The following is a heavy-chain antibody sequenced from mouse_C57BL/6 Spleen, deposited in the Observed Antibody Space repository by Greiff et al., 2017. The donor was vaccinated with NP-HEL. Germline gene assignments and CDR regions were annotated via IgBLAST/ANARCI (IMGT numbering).Heavy chain of an antibody. CDR3: ARDAYGYYAMDY. CDR2: SRNKANDYTT. CDR1: GFTFSDFY. V-gene: IGHV7-1*01. J-gene: IGHJ4*01. D-gene: IGHD1-1*01. Sequence: EVMLVESGGGLVQSGRSLRLSCATSGFTFSDFYMEWVRPAPGKGLEWIAASRNKANDYTTEYSASVKGRFIVSRDTSQSILYLQMNALRAEDTAIYYCARDAYGYYAMDYWGQGTSVTVSS.